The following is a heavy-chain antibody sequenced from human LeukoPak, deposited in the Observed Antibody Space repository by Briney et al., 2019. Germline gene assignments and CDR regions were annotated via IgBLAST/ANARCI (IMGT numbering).Heavy chain of an antibody. V-gene: IGHV4-34*01. Sequence: SETLSLTCAVYGGPFSDYYWSWIRQPPGKGLEWIGKINHSGSTNYSPSLKSRVTISIDTSKNQFSLKLSSMTAADTAVYYCARGEGARDGYNYAGPFYFDYWGHGTLVTVSS. CDR2: INHSGST. D-gene: IGHD5-24*01. J-gene: IGHJ4*01. CDR1: GGPFSDYY. CDR3: ARGEGARDGYNYAGPFYFDY.